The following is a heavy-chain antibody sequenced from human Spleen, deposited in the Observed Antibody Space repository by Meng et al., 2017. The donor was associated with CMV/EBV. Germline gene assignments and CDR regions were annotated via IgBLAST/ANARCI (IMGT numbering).Heavy chain of an antibody. CDR1: GFTVSGNY. CDR3: AGLEDNNNFWSGYYVRY. D-gene: IGHD3-3*01. CDR2: IYRVGTT. Sequence: GGSLRLSCAASGFTVSGNYLSWVRQAPGKGREWVSIIYRVGTTYYADSVKGRFTISRDSSKNTLYLQMNSLRAEDTAVYYCAGLEDNNNFWSGYYVRYWGQGTLVTVSS. J-gene: IGHJ4*02. V-gene: IGHV3-53*01.